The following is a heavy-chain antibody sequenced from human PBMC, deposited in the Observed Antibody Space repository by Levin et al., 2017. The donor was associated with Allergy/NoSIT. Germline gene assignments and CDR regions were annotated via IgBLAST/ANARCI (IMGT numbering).Heavy chain of an antibody. D-gene: IGHD4-11*01. CDR2: IDWDDDK. J-gene: IGHJ4*02. V-gene: IGHV2-70*17. Sequence: SVSGPTLVKPTQTLTLTCTFSGFSLRANRMCVSWIRQPPGKALEWLARIDWDDDKFYSTSLKTRLTISKDTSKNQVVLTMTNVDPVDTATYYCARMRVLSSNYKEAYYFFDYWGQGALVTVSS. CDR1: GFSLRANRMC. CDR3: ARMRVLSSNYKEAYYFFDY.